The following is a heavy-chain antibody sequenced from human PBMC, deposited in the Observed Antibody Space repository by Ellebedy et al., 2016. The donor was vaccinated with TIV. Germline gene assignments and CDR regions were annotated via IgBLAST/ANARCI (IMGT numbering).Heavy chain of an antibody. D-gene: IGHD3-22*01. Sequence: SETLSLTXAVYGGSFSGYYWTWIRQPPGKGLEWIGSIYYSGSTYYNPSLKSRVTISVDTSKNQFSLKLSSVTAADTAVYYCAREVTMIKPPYYFDYWGQGTLVTVSS. J-gene: IGHJ4*02. CDR2: IYYSGST. CDR1: GGSFSGYY. CDR3: AREVTMIKPPYYFDY. V-gene: IGHV4-34*01.